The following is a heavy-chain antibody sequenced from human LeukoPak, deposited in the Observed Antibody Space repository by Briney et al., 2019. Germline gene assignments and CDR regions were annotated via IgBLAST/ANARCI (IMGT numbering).Heavy chain of an antibody. J-gene: IGHJ4*02. CDR1: GYTFTTYA. Sequence: ASVKVSCKPSGYTFTTYAIHWVRQAPGQRLEWMGWINADNGNTKYSQKFQGRVTITRDTSASTAYMELSSLRSEDTAVYYCARGGDYYYDSSGYPNYFDYWGQGTLVTVSS. CDR2: INADNGNT. D-gene: IGHD3-22*01. CDR3: ARGGDYYYDSSGYPNYFDY. V-gene: IGHV1-3*01.